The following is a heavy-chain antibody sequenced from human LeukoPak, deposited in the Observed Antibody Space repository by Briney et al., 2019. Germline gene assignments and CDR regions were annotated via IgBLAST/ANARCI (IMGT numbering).Heavy chain of an antibody. CDR1: GFTFSSYC. CDR3: ARDTPSRYYYFGLDV. J-gene: IGHJ6*02. V-gene: IGHV3-7*04. Sequence: GGSLRLSCAASGFTFSSYCMSWVRQAPGKGLEWVANIKQDGTEKYYVDSVKGRFTISRDNAKNSLYLQMNSLRAEDTAVYCCARDTPSRYYYFGLDVWGQGTTVTVSS. CDR2: IKQDGTEK.